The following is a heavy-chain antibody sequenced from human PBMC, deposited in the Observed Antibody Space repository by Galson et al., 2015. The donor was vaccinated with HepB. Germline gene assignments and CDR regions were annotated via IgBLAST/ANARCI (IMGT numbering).Heavy chain of an antibody. J-gene: IGHJ4*02. Sequence: SLRLSCAASGFTFSNYGMHWVCQAPGKGLEWVAVISYDGSNKYYADSVKGRFTISRDNSKNTLYLQMNSLRAEDTVLYYCAKDPYLYSALAGTMAGFDYWGQGTLVTVSS. CDR3: AKDPYLYSALAGTMAGFDY. D-gene: IGHD6-19*01. CDR2: ISYDGSNK. V-gene: IGHV3-30*18. CDR1: GFTFSNYG.